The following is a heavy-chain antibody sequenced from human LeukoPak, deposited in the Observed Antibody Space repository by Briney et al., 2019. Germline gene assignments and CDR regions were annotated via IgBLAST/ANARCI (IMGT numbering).Heavy chain of an antibody. CDR2: ISYDGSNK. CDR3: AKSGRYCSSTSCYGMDV. V-gene: IGHV3-30*18. CDR1: GFTFSSYG. J-gene: IGHJ6*02. D-gene: IGHD2-2*01. Sequence: GGSLRLSCAASGFTFSSYGMHWVRQAPGKGLEGVAVISYDGSNKYYADSVKGRFTISRDNSKNTLYLQMNSLRAEDTAVYYCAKSGRYCSSTSCYGMDVWGQGTTVTVSS.